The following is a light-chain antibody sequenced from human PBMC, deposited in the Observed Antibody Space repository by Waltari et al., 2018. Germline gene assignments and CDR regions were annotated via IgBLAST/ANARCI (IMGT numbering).Light chain of an antibody. V-gene: IGKV1-39*01. Sequence: DHQMTQFPSPLPASVGERVINTCRESQSIGRNLNWYQQKPGKAPNLLIYAASTLQSGVPSRFGGSGAGTDFTLSISSLQPEDFATYYCQQSYNITPWTFGQGTQVEIK. CDR2: AAS. CDR1: QSIGRN. J-gene: IGKJ1*01. CDR3: QQSYNITPWT.